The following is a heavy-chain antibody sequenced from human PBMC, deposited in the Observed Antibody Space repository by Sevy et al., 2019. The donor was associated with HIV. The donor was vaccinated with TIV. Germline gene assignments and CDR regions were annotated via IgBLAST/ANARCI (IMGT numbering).Heavy chain of an antibody. CDR2: ISGRGTTM. V-gene: IGHV3-11*01. D-gene: IGHD2-21*01. Sequence: GGSLRLSCSASTFTFSDYYMSWIRQAPGKGLEWVSYISGRGTTMYYADSVRGRFTISRDHNKNAVFLQLNRRKAEDTAIYYCARVSRRYSETQGFDFWCQGTRVTVSA. CDR1: TFTFSDYY. CDR3: ARVSRRYSETQGFDF. J-gene: IGHJ4*02.